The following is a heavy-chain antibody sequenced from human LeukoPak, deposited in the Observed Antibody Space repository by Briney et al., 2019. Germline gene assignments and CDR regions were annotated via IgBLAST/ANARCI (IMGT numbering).Heavy chain of an antibody. Sequence: SETLSLTCNVSGGSISGYHWSWIRKPPGKGMEWLGYIYYSGSSNYNPSLKSRVTMSADTSKNQFSLKLSSVTAADTAVYYCARGGSSWPLDYWGQGTLVTVSS. CDR2: IYYSGSS. J-gene: IGHJ4*02. D-gene: IGHD6-13*01. CDR3: ARGGSSWPLDY. CDR1: GGSISGYH. V-gene: IGHV4-59*01.